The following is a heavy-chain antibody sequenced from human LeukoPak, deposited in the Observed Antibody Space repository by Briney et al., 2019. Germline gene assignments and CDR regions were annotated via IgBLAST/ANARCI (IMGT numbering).Heavy chain of an antibody. CDR1: GFTFSSYA. V-gene: IGHV3-23*01. CDR3: AARYSNYYYYYMDV. CDR2: ISGSGGST. D-gene: IGHD3-9*01. Sequence: PGGSLRLSCAASGFTFSSYAMSWVRQAPGKGLEWVSAISGSGGSTYYADSVKGWFTISRDNSKNTLYLQMNSLRAEDTAVYYCAARYSNYYYYYMDVWGKGTTVTVSS. J-gene: IGHJ6*03.